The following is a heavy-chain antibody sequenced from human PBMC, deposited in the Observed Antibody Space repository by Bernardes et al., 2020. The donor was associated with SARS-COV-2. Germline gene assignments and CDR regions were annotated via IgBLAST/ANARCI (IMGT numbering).Heavy chain of an antibody. CDR1: GFTFSSYS. V-gene: IGHV3-21*01. J-gene: IGHJ4*02. CDR3: ARDSRDGSCFDY. D-gene: IGHD5-12*01. Sequence: GGSLRLSCAASGFTFSSYSMNWVRQAPGKGLEWVSSISSSSSYIYYADSVKGRFTISRDNAKNSLYLQMNSLRAEDTAVYYCARDSRDGSCFDYWGQGTLVTVSS. CDR2: ISSSSSYI.